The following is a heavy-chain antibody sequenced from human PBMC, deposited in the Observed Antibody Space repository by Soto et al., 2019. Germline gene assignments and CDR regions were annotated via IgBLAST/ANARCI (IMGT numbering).Heavy chain of an antibody. D-gene: IGHD3-10*01. V-gene: IGHV3-66*01. J-gene: IGHJ4*02. CDR2: IYSGGST. Sequence: GSLRLSCAASGFTVSSNYMSCVRQAPGTGLEWVSVIYSGGSTYYADSVKGRFTISRDNSKNTLYLQMNSLRAEDTAVYYCARYGYGSGSYYPEHYFDYWGQGTLVTVSS. CDR3: ARYGYGSGSYYPEHYFDY. CDR1: GFTVSSNY.